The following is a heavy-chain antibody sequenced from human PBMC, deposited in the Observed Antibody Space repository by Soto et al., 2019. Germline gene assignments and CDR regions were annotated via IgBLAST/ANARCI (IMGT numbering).Heavy chain of an antibody. CDR3: ARSLTLTTIRSWFDP. CDR1: RGTFSGYA. CDR2: IIPIFGTA. J-gene: IGHJ5*02. Sequence: SVKGSWEGARGTFSGYAMIGVGSGRGQGLEWMGGIIPIFGTANYAQKFQGRVTITADKSTSTAYMELSSLRSEDTAVYYWARSLTLTTIRSWFDPWGQGSLV. V-gene: IGHV1-69*06. D-gene: IGHD4-4*01.